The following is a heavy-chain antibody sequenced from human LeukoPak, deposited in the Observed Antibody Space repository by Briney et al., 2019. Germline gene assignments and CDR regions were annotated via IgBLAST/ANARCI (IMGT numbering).Heavy chain of an antibody. CDR3: ARADSLSYGSGSYYAN. V-gene: IGHV1-8*01. J-gene: IGHJ4*02. D-gene: IGHD3-10*01. CDR2: MNPSTGNT. Sequence: ASLKVSCKASGYTFTSYDINWVRQATGQGLEWMGWMNPSTGNTGYAQKFQGRVTMTRNTSISTAYMSLSSLRSEDTAVYYCARADSLSYGSGSYYANWGQGTLVTVSS. CDR1: GYTFTSYD.